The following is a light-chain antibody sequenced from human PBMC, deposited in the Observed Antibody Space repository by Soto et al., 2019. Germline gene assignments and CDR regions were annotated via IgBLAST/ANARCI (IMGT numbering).Light chain of an antibody. CDR3: AAWDDSLNGPV. CDR1: SSNIGSNT. J-gene: IGLJ1*01. Sequence: QCVLTPPPSGSGDPGQRGTITCSGNSSNIGSNTVNWYQQLPGTAPKLLIYSNNQRPSGVPDRFSGSKSGTSASLAISGLQSEDEADYYCAAWDDSLNGPVFGTGTKVTVL. V-gene: IGLV1-44*01. CDR2: SNN.